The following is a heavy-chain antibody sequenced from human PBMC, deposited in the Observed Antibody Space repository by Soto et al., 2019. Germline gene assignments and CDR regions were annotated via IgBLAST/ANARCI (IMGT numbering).Heavy chain of an antibody. Sequence: QVQLQESGPGLVKPSQTLSLTCTVSGDSISRGGYFCSWIRQPPGKGLEWIGYIYYSGSTYYNPPLKSRVSLSVDTYKNQSSLQLTSVTAADTAVYYCARLREYLQQWGQGTLVTVSS. CDR2: IYYSGST. D-gene: IGHD2-15*01. CDR3: ARLREYLQQ. CDR1: GDSISRGGYF. V-gene: IGHV4-30-4*01. J-gene: IGHJ1*01.